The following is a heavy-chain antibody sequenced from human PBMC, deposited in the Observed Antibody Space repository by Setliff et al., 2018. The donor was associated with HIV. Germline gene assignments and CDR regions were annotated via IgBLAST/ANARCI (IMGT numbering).Heavy chain of an antibody. Sequence: PSETLSLTCTVSGGSISRGSYSWGWIRQPPGKGLEWIGSISYTGITNYNPSLKSRVTVSVDTSQNQSSLKLTSVTAADTAVYYCARLRQWLAFFDSWGQGTLVTVSS. CDR2: ISYTGIT. V-gene: IGHV4-39*01. D-gene: IGHD6-19*01. CDR3: ARLRQWLAFFDS. J-gene: IGHJ4*02. CDR1: GGSISRGSYS.